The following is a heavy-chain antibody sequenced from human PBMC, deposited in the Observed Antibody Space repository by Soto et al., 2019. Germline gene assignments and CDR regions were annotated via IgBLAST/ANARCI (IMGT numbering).Heavy chain of an antibody. CDR2: INAGNGNT. J-gene: IGHJ4*02. V-gene: IGHV1-3*01. D-gene: IGHD6-13*01. Sequence: QVQLVQSGAEVKKPGASVKVSCKASGYTFTSYAMHWVRQAPGQRLEWMGWINAGNGNTKYSQKFKGRVTVTRDTSARTAYMELSSLSSEDTAVYYCARSSSWYVFDYWGQGTLVTVSS. CDR3: ARSSSWYVFDY. CDR1: GYTFTSYA.